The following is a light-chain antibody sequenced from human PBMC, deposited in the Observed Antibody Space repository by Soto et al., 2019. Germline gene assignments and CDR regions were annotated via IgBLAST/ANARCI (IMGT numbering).Light chain of an antibody. CDR2: DAS. Sequence: EIGLTQSPATLSLSPGERATLSCRASQSVSSYLARYQQKPGQAPRLLIDDASNRATGIPARFSGSGTGTDFAHTISSIEAEGCAVYYCEQRRISISFGQGTRLA. CDR1: QSVSSY. CDR3: EQRRISIS. V-gene: IGKV3-11*01. J-gene: IGKJ5*01.